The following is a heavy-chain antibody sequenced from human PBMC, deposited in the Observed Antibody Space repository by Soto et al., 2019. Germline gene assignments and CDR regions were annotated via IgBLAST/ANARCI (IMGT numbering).Heavy chain of an antibody. V-gene: IGHV4-4*07. CDR2: VYTSGNN. D-gene: IGHD3-3*01. J-gene: IGHJ3*02. CDR3: ARALGNDFWTSDAFDS. CDR1: GSSISGYY. Sequence: QVQLQESGPGLVKASETLSLTCTVSGSSISGYYWNWVRQSAGKGLEWLGRVYTSGNNKYNPSLKSRVAMSADTSENSFSLTLRAVTAADTAVYYCARALGNDFWTSDAFDSWGPGTMITVSS.